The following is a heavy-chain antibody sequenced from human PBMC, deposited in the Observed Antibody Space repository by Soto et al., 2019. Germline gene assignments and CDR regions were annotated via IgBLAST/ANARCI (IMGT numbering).Heavy chain of an antibody. V-gene: IGHV5-51*01. D-gene: IGHD6-13*01. CDR2: IYPGDSDT. CDR3: ARLSGSSWYEERDYYYGMDV. CDR1: GYSFTSYW. Sequence: PGESLKISCKGSGYSFTSYWIGWVRQMPGKGLEWMGIIYPGDSDTRYSPSFQGQVTISADKSISTAYLQWSSLKASDTAMYYCARLSGSSWYEERDYYYGMDVWGQGTTVTVSS. J-gene: IGHJ6*02.